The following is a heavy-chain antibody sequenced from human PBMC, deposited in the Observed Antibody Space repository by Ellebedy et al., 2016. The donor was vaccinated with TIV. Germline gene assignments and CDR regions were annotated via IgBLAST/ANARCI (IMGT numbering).Heavy chain of an antibody. CDR3: ARWRGGYCGGACFLDF. V-gene: IGHV3-20*04. Sequence: GESLKISCAASGFTFDDHGMSWFRQAPGKGLEWVSGINWNGRSTGYADSVKGRFTISRDSAKKPVHLQMNSLRAEDTALYFCARWRGGYCGGACFLDFWGQGTLVTVSS. J-gene: IGHJ4*02. CDR1: GFTFDDHG. CDR2: INWNGRST. D-gene: IGHD2-21*01.